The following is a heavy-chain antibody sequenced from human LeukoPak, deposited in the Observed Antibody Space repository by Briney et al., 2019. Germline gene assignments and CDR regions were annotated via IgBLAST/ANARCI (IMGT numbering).Heavy chain of an antibody. CDR3: ARDRSQINYDSSGTGYGMDV. D-gene: IGHD3-22*01. J-gene: IGHJ6*02. V-gene: IGHV3-33*08. Sequence: GGSLRLSCAASGFTFSSYGMHWVRQAPGKGLEWVAVIWYDGSNKYYADSVKGRFTISRDNSKNTLYPQMNSLRAEDTAVYYCARDRSQINYDSSGTGYGMDVWGQGTTVTVSS. CDR1: GFTFSSYG. CDR2: IWYDGSNK.